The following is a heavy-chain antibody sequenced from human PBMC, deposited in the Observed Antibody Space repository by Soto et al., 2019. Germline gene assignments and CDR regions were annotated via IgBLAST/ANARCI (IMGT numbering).Heavy chain of an antibody. CDR1: GFTFSSYA. CDR2: ISGGGGVST. V-gene: IGHV3-23*01. Sequence: EVQLLESGGGLVQPGGSLTLSCAASGFTFSSYAMTWVRQAPGKGLEWVSGISGGGGVSTYYADSVKGRFTIYRDNSMNTLYLQMNRLRAEDTAVYYCAKDAISMVRGVNNWFDPWGQGTVVTVSS. J-gene: IGHJ5*02. CDR3: AKDAISMVRGVNNWFDP. D-gene: IGHD3-10*01.